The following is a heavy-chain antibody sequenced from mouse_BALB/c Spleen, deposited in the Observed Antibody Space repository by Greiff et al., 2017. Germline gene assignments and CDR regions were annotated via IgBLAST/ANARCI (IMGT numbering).Heavy chain of an antibody. D-gene: IGHD3-2*01. J-gene: IGHJ3*01. CDR3: ARGDSSGYGVFAY. CDR1: GYTFTDYA. V-gene: IGHV1S137*01. CDR2: ISTYYGDA. Sequence: VMLVESGAELVRPGVSVKISCKGSGYTFTDYAMHWVKQSHAKSLEWIGVISTYYGDASYNQKFKGKATMTVDKSSSTAYMELARLTSEDSAIYYCARGDSSGYGVFAYWGQGTLVTVSA.